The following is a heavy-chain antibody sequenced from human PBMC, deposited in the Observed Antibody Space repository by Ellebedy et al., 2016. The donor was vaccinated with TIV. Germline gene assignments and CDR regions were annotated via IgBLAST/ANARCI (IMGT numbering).Heavy chain of an antibody. CDR3: ARVSSTTGTT. Sequence: MPSETLSLTCTVSGGSINSDYWSWIRQHPGKGLEWIGYIYYSGSTYYNPSLKSRVTISVDTSKNQSSLKLRSVTAADTAVYYCARVSSTTGTTWGQGTLVTVSS. D-gene: IGHD1-1*01. CDR1: GGSINSDY. CDR2: IYYSGST. V-gene: IGHV4-31*03. J-gene: IGHJ4*02.